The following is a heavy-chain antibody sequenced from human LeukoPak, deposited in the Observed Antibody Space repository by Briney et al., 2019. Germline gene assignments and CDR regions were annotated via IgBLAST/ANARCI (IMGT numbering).Heavy chain of an antibody. CDR3: ARALYGDYVSYFDY. V-gene: IGHV4-31*03. CDR2: IYYSGST. Sequence: PSETLSLTCTVSGGSISSGGYYWSWIRQHPGKGLEWIGYIYYSGSTYYNPSLESRVTISVDTSKNQFSLKLSSVTAADTAVYYCARALYGDYVSYFDYWGQGTLVTVSS. D-gene: IGHD4-17*01. J-gene: IGHJ4*02. CDR1: GGSISSGGYY.